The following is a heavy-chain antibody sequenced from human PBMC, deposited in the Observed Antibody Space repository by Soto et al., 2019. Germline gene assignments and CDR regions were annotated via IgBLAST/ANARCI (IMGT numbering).Heavy chain of an antibody. CDR3: ARGSEHTIFGVVPGRAINYYYYGMDV. Sequence: PLVTLSLTCAVEDGCFSGYYWSRIRQPPGKGLEWIGEINHSGSTNYNPSLKSRVTISVDTSKNQFSLKLSSVTAADTAVYYCARGSEHTIFGVVPGRAINYYYYGMDVWGQGTTVPVSS. V-gene: IGHV4-34*01. CDR1: DGCFSGYY. J-gene: IGHJ6*02. D-gene: IGHD3-3*01. CDR2: INHSGST.